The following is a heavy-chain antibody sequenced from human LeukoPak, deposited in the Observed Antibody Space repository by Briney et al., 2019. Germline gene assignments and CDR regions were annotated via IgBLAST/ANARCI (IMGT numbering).Heavy chain of an antibody. V-gene: IGHV3-21*01. CDR3: ARGYYDSSGYSGGDDAFDI. D-gene: IGHD3-22*01. Sequence: PGGSLRLSCAASGFTFSSYSMNRVRQAPGKGLEWVSSISSSSSYIYYADSVKGRFTISRDNAKNSLYLQMNSLRAEDTAVYYCARGYYDSSGYSGGDDAFDIWGQGTMVTVSS. J-gene: IGHJ3*02. CDR1: GFTFSSYS. CDR2: ISSSSSYI.